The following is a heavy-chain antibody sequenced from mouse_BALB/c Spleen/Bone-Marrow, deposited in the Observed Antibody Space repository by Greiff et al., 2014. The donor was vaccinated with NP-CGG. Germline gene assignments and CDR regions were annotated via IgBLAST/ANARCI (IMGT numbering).Heavy chain of an antibody. CDR3: ERRGRMAETLGY. J-gene: IGHJ2*01. CDR2: INPYNDGT. CDR1: GYTFTSYV. V-gene: IGHV1-14*01. D-gene: IGHD6-1*01. Sequence: VQLQQSGPEQVKPGASVKMSCKASGYTFTSYVMHWVKQKPGQGLEWIGYINPYNDGTKYNEKFKGKATLTSDKSSSTAYMELSNLTPEDSAVYYGERRGRMAETLGYWGQGTTLTVSS.